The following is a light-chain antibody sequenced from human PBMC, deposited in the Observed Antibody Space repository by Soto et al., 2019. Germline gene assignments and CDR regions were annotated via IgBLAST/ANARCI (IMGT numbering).Light chain of an antibody. CDR1: QSVNRD. V-gene: IGKV3-15*01. CDR2: DAS. CDR3: QQSSNWPRT. J-gene: IGKJ1*01. Sequence: EVVMTQSPDTLSVSPGQTATLSCRASQSVNRDLLWYQQRPGQAPRLIIYDASTRATDIPPRFSGRGSGPEFTLTISNLQSEDFAVYYCQQSSNWPRTFGQGTQVEIK.